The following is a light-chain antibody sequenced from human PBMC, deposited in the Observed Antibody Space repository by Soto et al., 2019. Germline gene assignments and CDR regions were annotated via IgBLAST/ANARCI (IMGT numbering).Light chain of an antibody. CDR1: QGIGTY. V-gene: IGKV1-9*01. CDR2: TAS. CDR3: QQYYSTPYT. J-gene: IGKJ2*01. Sequence: DIQLTQSPSFLSASVGDRVTITCRASQGIGTYLAWYQQKPGEAPKLLIYTASTLQSGVPSRFSGSGSGTEFTLTISSLQPEDFATYYCQQYYSTPYTFGQGTKLEIK.